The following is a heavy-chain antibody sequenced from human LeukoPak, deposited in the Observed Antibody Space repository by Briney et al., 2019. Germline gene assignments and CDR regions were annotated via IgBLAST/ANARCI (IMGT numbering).Heavy chain of an antibody. Sequence: NASETLSLTCTVSGGSISSSSYYWGWIRQPPGKGLEWIGSIYYSGSTYYNPSLKSRVTVSVDTSKNQFSLKLSSVTAADTAVYYCARIGLYYFDYWGQGTLVTVSS. CDR3: ARIGLYYFDY. V-gene: IGHV4-39*01. D-gene: IGHD2-15*01. CDR2: IYYSGST. J-gene: IGHJ4*02. CDR1: GGSISSSSYY.